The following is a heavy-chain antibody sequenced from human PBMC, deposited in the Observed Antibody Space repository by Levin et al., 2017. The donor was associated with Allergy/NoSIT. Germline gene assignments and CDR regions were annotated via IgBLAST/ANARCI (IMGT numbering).Heavy chain of an antibody. CDR2: IKNVIDGGTT. V-gene: IGHV3-15*01. CDR1: GFSITNAW. J-gene: IGHJ3*02. D-gene: IGHD3-22*01. Sequence: PGGSLRLSCAASGFSITNAWMSWVRQAPGKGLEWVGHIKNVIDGGTTDYAAPVEGRFIITRDDSKNRLFLQMNSLKTEDTAVYYCTTGAGSGSFPEAYDIWGQGTVVTVSS. CDR3: TTGAGSGSFPEAYDI.